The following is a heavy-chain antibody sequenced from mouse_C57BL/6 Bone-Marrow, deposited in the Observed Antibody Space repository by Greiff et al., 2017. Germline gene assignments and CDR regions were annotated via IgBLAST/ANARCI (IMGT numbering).Heavy chain of an antibody. CDR2: IYPRDGST. CDR1: GYTFTSYD. Sequence: QVQLQQSGPELVKPGASVKLSCKASGYTFTSYDINWVKQRPGQGLEWIGWIYPRDGSTTYNEKFKGKATLTVDTSSSTAYMELHSLTSEDSAVYFCARPYDYDFDYWGQGTTLTVSS. J-gene: IGHJ2*01. V-gene: IGHV1-85*01. D-gene: IGHD2-4*01. CDR3: ARPYDYDFDY.